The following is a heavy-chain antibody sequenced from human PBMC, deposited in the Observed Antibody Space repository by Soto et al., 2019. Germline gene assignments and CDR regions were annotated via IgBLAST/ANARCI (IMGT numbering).Heavy chain of an antibody. Sequence: HPCAASGFTFNDARMAWVRQAPGKGLEWIGRIKSKIDGGTTDYATPVKGRFTISRDDSKNTLYLQMNSLKTEDTAVYYCTAITYWVQGSLVTVSS. CDR3: TAITY. CDR1: GFTFNDAR. J-gene: IGHJ4*02. CDR2: IKSKIDGGTT. V-gene: IGHV3-15*01.